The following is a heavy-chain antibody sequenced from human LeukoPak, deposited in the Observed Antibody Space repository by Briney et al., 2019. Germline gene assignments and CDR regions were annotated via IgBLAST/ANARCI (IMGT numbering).Heavy chain of an antibody. CDR1: GFMFSSYG. D-gene: IGHD3-10*01. V-gene: IGHV3-30*02. Sequence: GGSLRLSCAASGFMFSSYGMHWVRQAPGKGLEWVAFIRYDGSNKYYADSVKGRFTISRDNSKNTLYLQMNSLRAEDTAVYYCAKARGRFGELLGLDYWGQGTLVTVSS. CDR3: AKARGRFGELLGLDY. J-gene: IGHJ4*02. CDR2: IRYDGSNK.